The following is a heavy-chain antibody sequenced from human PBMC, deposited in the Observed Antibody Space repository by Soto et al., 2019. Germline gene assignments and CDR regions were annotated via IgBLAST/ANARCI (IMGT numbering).Heavy chain of an antibody. CDR1: GFTFSDYF. CDR3: ARESFIVGTIWHFDY. D-gene: IGHD5-12*01. J-gene: IGHJ4*02. CDR2: ISSSGTTI. Sequence: GGSLRLSCAASGFTFSDYFMTWIRQAPGKGLEWVSYISSSGTTIFYADSVQGRFTISRDNAKKSLYLEINSLRAEDTAVYYCARESFIVGTIWHFDYWGPGALVTVSS. V-gene: IGHV3-11*01.